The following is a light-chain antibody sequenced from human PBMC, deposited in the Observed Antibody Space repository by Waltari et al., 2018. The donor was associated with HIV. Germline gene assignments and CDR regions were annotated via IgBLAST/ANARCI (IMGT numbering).Light chain of an antibody. Sequence: SFLAPPTSTSWNPRPGVHLSFSWKHPQLRKYFVLWFQHTPGSGPKLLIYRNSQRPSGVPDRFSGSKSGTSASLAISGLRSEDEADYYCAAWDDSLSVPEVFGTGTRVTVL. V-gene: IGLV1-47*01. CDR3: AAWDDSLSVPEV. CDR2: RNS. J-gene: IGLJ1*01. CDR1: PQLRKYF.